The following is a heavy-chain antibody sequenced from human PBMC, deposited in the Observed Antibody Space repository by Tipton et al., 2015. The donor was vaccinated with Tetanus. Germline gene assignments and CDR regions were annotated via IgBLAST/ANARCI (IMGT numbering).Heavy chain of an antibody. CDR3: ARGGWCPTYVAL. Sequence: TLSLTCTVSGGSVSSGSYYWNWIRQPPGKGLEWIGYFFYNGNTNYIPSLKSRVTISADTSKNQVSLRLNSVTAADTAVYFCARGGWCPTYVALWGRGTLVAVSS. CDR1: GGSVSSGSYY. J-gene: IGHJ2*01. V-gene: IGHV4-61*01. D-gene: IGHD6-19*01. CDR2: FFYNGNT.